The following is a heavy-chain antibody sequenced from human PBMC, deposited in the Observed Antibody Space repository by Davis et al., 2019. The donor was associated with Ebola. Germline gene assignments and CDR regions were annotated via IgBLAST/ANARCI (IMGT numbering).Heavy chain of an antibody. V-gene: IGHV1-69*13. CDR1: GGTFSSYA. D-gene: IGHD3-22*01. CDR3: ARGVTMIVVGNYFDY. Sequence: SVKVSCKASGGTFSSYAISWVRQAPGQGLEWMGGIIPIFGTANYAQKFQGRVTITADESTSTAYMELSSLRSEDTAVYYCARGVTMIVVGNYFDYWGQGTLVTVSS. J-gene: IGHJ4*02. CDR2: IIPIFGTA.